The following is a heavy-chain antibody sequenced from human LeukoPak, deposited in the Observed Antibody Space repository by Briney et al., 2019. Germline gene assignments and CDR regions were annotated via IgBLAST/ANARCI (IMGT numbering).Heavy chain of an antibody. CDR1: GYTFTSYD. CDR2: MNPNSGNT. V-gene: IGHV1-8*01. Sequence: ASVKVSCKASGYTFTSYDINWVRQATGQGLEWMGWMNPNSGNTGYAQKFQGRVTMTRNTSISTAYMELSSLRSEDTAVYHCARAGGRDGYNRPDYWGQGTLVTVSS. J-gene: IGHJ4*02. CDR3: ARAGGRDGYNRPDY. D-gene: IGHD5-24*01.